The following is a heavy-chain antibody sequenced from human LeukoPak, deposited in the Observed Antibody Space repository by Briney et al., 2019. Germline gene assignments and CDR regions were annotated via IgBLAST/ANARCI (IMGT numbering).Heavy chain of an antibody. CDR1: GYTFTSYY. CDR3: ARGHYYYDSSGYYGWFDP. Sequence: ASVKVSCKASGYTFTSYYMHWVRQAPGQGLEWMGIINPSGGSTSYAQKFQGRVTMTRDTSISTAYMELSRLRSDDTAVYYCARGHYYYDSSGYYGWFDPWGQGTLVTVSS. V-gene: IGHV1-46*01. D-gene: IGHD3-22*01. J-gene: IGHJ5*02. CDR2: INPSGGST.